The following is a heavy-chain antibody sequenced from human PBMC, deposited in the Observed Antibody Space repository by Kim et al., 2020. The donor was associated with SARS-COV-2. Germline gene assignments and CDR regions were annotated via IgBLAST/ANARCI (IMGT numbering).Heavy chain of an antibody. CDR2: IYTSGST. Sequence: SETLSLTCTVSGGSISSYYWSWIRQPAGKGLEWIGRIYTSGSTNYNPSPKSRVTMSVDTSKNQFSLKLSSVTAADTAVYYCARGRGFSSRYGNWFDPWGQGTLVTVSS. V-gene: IGHV4-4*07. D-gene: IGHD6-13*01. CDR1: GGSISSYY. CDR3: ARGRGFSSRYGNWFDP. J-gene: IGHJ5*02.